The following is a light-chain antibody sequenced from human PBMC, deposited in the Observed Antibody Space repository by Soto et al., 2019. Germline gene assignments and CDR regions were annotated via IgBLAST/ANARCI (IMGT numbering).Light chain of an antibody. CDR1: SSNIGADYD. J-gene: IGLJ1*01. CDR2: GNI. Sequence: QSVLTQPPSVSGAPGQRVTISCTGSSSNIGADYDVHWHQQRPETAPKLLIFGNINRPSGVPDRFSGSKSGTSASLAITGLQAEDEGDYYCQSYDSTLSARYVFGTGTKLTVL. V-gene: IGLV1-40*01. CDR3: QSYDSTLSARYV.